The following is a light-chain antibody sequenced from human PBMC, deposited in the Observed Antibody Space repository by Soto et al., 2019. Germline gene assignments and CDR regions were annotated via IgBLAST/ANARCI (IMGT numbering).Light chain of an antibody. Sequence: DIQMTQSPSTLSASVGDRVTITCRASQSIRSSLAWYQQRPGKAPNLLIYDASSLRSGVPSRFSGSGSGTEFTLTISCLQSDDFATYYCQHYDSSSLWTFGQGTRVEIK. CDR2: DAS. V-gene: IGKV1-5*01. CDR1: QSIRSS. CDR3: QHYDSSSLWT. J-gene: IGKJ1*01.